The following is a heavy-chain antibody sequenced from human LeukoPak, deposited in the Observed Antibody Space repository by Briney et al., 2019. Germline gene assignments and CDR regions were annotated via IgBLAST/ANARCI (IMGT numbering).Heavy chain of an antibody. J-gene: IGHJ3*02. Sequence: GGSLRLSCAASGFTFSSYSMNWVRQAPGKGLEWVSVIYSGGSTYYADSVKGRFTISRDNSKNTLYLQMNSLRAEDTAVYYCARDMGGYSYGIDAFDIWGQGTMVTVSS. D-gene: IGHD5-18*01. CDR3: ARDMGGYSYGIDAFDI. V-gene: IGHV3-53*01. CDR2: IYSGGST. CDR1: GFTFSSYS.